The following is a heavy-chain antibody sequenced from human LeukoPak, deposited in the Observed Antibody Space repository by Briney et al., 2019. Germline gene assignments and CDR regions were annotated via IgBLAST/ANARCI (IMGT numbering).Heavy chain of an antibody. Sequence: SETLSLTCTVSGGSISSGDYYWSWIRQPPGKGLEWIGYIYYSGSTYYNPSLKSRVTISVDTSKNQFSLELSSVTAADTAVYYCARVEGSGYSYGNFDIWGQGTMVTVSS. V-gene: IGHV4-30-4*08. CDR1: GGSISSGDYY. CDR3: ARVEGSGYSYGNFDI. D-gene: IGHD5-18*01. CDR2: IYYSGST. J-gene: IGHJ3*02.